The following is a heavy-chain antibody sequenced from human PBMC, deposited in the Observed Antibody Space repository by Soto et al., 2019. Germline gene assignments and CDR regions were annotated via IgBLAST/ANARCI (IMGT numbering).Heavy chain of an antibody. CDR3: ARAFSSGWYPAGGDY. CDR2: IWYDGSNK. CDR1: GFTFSSYG. V-gene: IGHV3-33*01. D-gene: IGHD6-19*01. Sequence: QPGGSLRLSCAASGFTFSSYGMHWVRQAPGKGLEWVAVIWYDGSNKYYADSVKGRFTISRDNSKNTLYLQMNSLRAEDTAVYYCARAFSSGWYPAGGDYWGQGTLVTVSS. J-gene: IGHJ4*02.